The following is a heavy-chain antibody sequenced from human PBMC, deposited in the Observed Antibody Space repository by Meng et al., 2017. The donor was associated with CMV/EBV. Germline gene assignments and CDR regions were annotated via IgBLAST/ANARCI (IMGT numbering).Heavy chain of an antibody. CDR2: ISWNSGSI. D-gene: IGHD4/OR15-4a*01. J-gene: IGHJ4*02. CDR3: ARGADYGDPSPRIFDY. V-gene: IGHV3-9*01. Sequence: SLKISCAPSGFTFDDYAMHWVRQAPGKGLEWVSGISWNSGSIGYADSVKGRFTISRDNAKNSLYLQMNSLRAEDTAVYYCARGADYGDPSPRIFDYWGQGTLITVSS. CDR1: GFTFDDYA.